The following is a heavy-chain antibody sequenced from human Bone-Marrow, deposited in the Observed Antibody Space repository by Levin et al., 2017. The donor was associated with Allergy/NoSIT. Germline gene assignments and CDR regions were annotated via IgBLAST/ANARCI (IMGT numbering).Heavy chain of an antibody. CDR1: GYSITSDYY. Sequence: SETLSLTCAVSGYSITSDYYWGWIRQPPGKGLEWIGTSYHRGTTLYNPSLKSRATISLDTSQNHLSLKLTSVTAADTAVYYCARVPGPWGQGILVTVSS. V-gene: IGHV4-38-2*01. J-gene: IGHJ5*02. CDR3: ARVPGP. CDR2: SYHRGTT.